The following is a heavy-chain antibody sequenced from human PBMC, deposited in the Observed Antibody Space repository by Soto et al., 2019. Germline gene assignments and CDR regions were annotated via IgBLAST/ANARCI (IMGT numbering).Heavy chain of an antibody. CDR3: TTGWSSKDY. CDR1: GFVFSNAW. D-gene: IGHD3-3*01. V-gene: IGHV3-15*01. Sequence: GGSLRLSCAASGFVFSNAWIIWFRQAPFKGLEWVVRIKSKADGGTTNYAAPVKGRFNISRDGSKNTLYLQMNGLKTEDTAVYYCTTGWSSKDYWGQGTLVTVSS. J-gene: IGHJ4*02. CDR2: IKSKADGGTT.